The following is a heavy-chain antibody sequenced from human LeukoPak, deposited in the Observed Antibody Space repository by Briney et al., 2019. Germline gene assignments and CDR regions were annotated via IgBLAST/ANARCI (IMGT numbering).Heavy chain of an antibody. CDR3: ARDESGYYTLFDY. CDR2: ISSSSSYI. D-gene: IGHD3-22*01. CDR1: GFTFSSYS. J-gene: IGHJ4*02. V-gene: IGHV3-21*01. Sequence: PGGSLRLSCAASGFTFSSYSMNWVRQAPGKGLEWVSSISSSSSYIYYADSVKGRFTISRDNAKNSLYLQMNRLRAEDTAVYYCARDESGYYTLFDYWGQGTLVTVSS.